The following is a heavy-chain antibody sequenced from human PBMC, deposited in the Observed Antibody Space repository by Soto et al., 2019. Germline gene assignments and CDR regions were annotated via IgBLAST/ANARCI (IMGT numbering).Heavy chain of an antibody. D-gene: IGHD3-10*01. V-gene: IGHV3-7*01. CDR1: GFTFSTYW. CDR2: IKEDGSDK. J-gene: IGHJ4*02. Sequence: EVQLVESGGGLVQPGGSLRLSCAASGFTFSTYWMTWVRQAPGKGLEWVANIKEDGSDKNYVDSLKGRFTISRDNAKNSLYLQMNSLRVEDTALYYCARGGSESDYWGQGTLVIVSS. CDR3: ARGGSESDY.